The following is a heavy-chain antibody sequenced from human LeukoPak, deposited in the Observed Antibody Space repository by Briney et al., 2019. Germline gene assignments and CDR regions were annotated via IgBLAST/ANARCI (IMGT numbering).Heavy chain of an antibody. J-gene: IGHJ4*02. D-gene: IGHD5-18*01. V-gene: IGHV1-18*01. Sequence: GGSVKVSCKASGYTFISYGISWVRQAPGQGLEWMGWISAYNGNTNYAQKFQGRVTMTTDTSTTTAHMELRSLRSDDTAVYYCAREIERGYSYGPTFDYWGQGTLVTVSS. CDR1: GYTFISYG. CDR3: AREIERGYSYGPTFDY. CDR2: ISAYNGNT.